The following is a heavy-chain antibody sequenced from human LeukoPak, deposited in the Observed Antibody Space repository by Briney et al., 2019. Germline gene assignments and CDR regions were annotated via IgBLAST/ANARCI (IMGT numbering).Heavy chain of an antibody. CDR3: GRLFDS. V-gene: IGHV4-39*01. CDR2: INYSGTT. CDR1: GGAIISDNFY. J-gene: IGHJ4*02. Sequence: SETLSLTCTVSGGAIISDNFYWGWVRQPPGKGLEWVGSINYSGTTYYNPSLRSRVSISVDTSRTQFFLRLNSVTAADTAVYYCGRLFDSWGEGILVTVSS.